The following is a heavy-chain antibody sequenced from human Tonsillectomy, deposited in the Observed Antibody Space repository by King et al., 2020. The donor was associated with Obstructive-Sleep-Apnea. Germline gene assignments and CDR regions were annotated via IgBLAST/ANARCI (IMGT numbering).Heavy chain of an antibody. Sequence: VQLQESGPGLVKPSETLSLNCSVSGGSISTYYWSWIRQPPGKGLEWIGYIYYSGSTNYYPSLKSRLTISVDTSKNQFSLTLSSVTAADTAVCFCARHESASSWKSNFDSWGPGTLVTVSS. CDR2: IYYSGST. CDR3: ARHESASSWKSNFDS. D-gene: IGHD1-1*01. V-gene: IGHV4-59*08. J-gene: IGHJ4*02. CDR1: GGSISTYY.